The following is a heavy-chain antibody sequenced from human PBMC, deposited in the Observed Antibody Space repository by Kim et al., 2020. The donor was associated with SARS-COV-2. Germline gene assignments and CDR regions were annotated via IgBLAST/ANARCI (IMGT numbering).Heavy chain of an antibody. CDR2: VNHRGST. Sequence: SETLSLTCDVSGMSFSTHYWSWIRQSPGKGLEWIGEVNHRGSTNYNPSLKSRVTISVDTSKNQFSLTLSAVTAADTAVYYCARRYSIANMVVVVAATPNWFDPWGQGTLVTVSS. D-gene: IGHD2-15*01. V-gene: IGHV4-34*01. CDR3: ARRYSIANMVVVVAATPNWFDP. CDR1: GMSFSTHY. J-gene: IGHJ5*02.